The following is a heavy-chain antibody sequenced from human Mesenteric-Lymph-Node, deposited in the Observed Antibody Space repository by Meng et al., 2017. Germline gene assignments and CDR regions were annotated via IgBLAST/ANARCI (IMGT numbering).Heavy chain of an antibody. CDR1: GYSFTSYW. Sequence: KVSCKGSGYSFTSYWIGWVRQMPGKGLEWMGIIYPGDSDTRYSPSFQGQVTISADKSINTAYLQWSGLKASDTAMYYCARNLGRISSGWLSIDYWGQGALVTVSS. CDR2: IYPGDSDT. D-gene: IGHD3-22*01. J-gene: IGHJ4*02. CDR3: ARNLGRISSGWLSIDY. V-gene: IGHV5-51*01.